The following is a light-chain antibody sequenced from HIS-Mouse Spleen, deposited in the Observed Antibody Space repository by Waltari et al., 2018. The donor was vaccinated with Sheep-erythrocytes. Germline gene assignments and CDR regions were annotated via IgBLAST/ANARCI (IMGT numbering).Light chain of an antibody. CDR1: QRIISY. CDR2: AAS. Sequence: DIQMTQSPSSLSASVGHRVTITCRASQRIISYLNWYQQKPGKAPKLLIYAASSLQSGVPSRFSGSGSGTDFTLTISSLQPEDFATYYCQQSYSTPQFTFGPGTKVDIK. CDR3: QQSYSTPQFT. J-gene: IGKJ3*01. V-gene: IGKV1-39*01.